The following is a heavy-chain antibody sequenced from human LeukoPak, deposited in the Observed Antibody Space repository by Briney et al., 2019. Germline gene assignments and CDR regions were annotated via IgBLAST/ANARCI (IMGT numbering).Heavy chain of an antibody. CDR3: ARADGYNAFDY. Sequence: SQTLSLTCTVSGGSLSSGSYYWSWIRQPAGKGLEWIGRIYPSGSTNYNPSLKSRVTISVDTSKIQFPLKLSSVTAADTAVYYCARADGYNAFDYWGQGTLVTVSS. D-gene: IGHD5-24*01. V-gene: IGHV4-61*02. J-gene: IGHJ4*02. CDR2: IYPSGST. CDR1: GGSLSSGSYY.